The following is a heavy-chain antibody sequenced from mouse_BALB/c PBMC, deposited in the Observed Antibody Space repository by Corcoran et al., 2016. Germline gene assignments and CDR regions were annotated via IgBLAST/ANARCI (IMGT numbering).Heavy chain of an antibody. CDR2: IDPENGNT. Sequence: EVQLQQSGAELVRPGALVKLSCKASGFSIKDYYMHWVKQRPEQGLEWIGWIDPENGNTIYDPKFQGKASITADTSSNTAYLQLSSLTSEDTAVYYCAPYGTFFAYCGQGTLVTVSA. V-gene: IGHV14-1*02. CDR3: APYGTFFAY. D-gene: IGHD2-1*01. J-gene: IGHJ3*01. CDR1: GFSIKDYY.